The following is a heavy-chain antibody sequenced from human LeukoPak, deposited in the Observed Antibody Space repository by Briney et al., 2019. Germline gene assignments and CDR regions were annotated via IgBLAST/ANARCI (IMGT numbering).Heavy chain of an antibody. Sequence: PGRSLRLSCAASGFTFSSYWMSWVRQAPGKGLEWVSYISSSGSTIYYADSVKGRFTISRDNAKNSLYLQMNSLRAEDTAVYYCARSPTGSGWYYFDYWGQGTLVTVSS. D-gene: IGHD6-19*01. CDR3: ARSPTGSGWYYFDY. CDR1: GFTFSSYW. J-gene: IGHJ4*02. CDR2: ISSSGSTI. V-gene: IGHV3-48*04.